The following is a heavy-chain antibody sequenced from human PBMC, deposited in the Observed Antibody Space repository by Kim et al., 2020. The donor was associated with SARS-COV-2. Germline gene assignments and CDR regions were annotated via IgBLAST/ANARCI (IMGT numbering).Heavy chain of an antibody. J-gene: IGHJ6*02. CDR2: INAGNGNT. CDR1: GYTFTSYA. D-gene: IGHD5-18*01. CDR3: ARMGYSYAPGYYYYGMDV. V-gene: IGHV1-3*01. Sequence: ASVKVSCKASGYTFTSYAMHWVRQAPGQRLEWMGWINAGNGNTKYSQKFQGRVTITRDTSASTAYMELSSLRSEDTAVYYCARMGYSYAPGYYYYGMDVWGQGTTVTVSS.